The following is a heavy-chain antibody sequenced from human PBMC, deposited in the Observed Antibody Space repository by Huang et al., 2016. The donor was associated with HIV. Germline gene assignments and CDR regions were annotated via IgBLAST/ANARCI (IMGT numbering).Heavy chain of an antibody. CDR2: ADQEDGET. J-gene: IGHJ4*02. D-gene: IGHD2-21*02. CDR3: ATHSGGDSYAPYY. CDR1: GYILTEFA. V-gene: IGHV1-24*01. Sequence: QVQLVQSGAEVRKPGASVKVSCKVSGYILTEFAMHWVRQSHGKGLEWMGGADQEDGETKYAEKLQGRVTMTEDTTTDTAYLELSGLTSDDTAVYYCATHSGGDSYAPYYWGQGTLVTVSS.